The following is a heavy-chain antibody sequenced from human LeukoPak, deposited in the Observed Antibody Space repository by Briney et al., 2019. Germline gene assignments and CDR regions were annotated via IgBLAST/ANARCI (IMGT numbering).Heavy chain of an antibody. CDR2: ISWSSGSI. D-gene: IGHD5-12*01. Sequence: GGSLRLSCAASGFTFSSYAMHWVRQAPGKGLEWVSGISWSSGSIGYADSVKGRFTISRDNAKNSLYLQMNSLRAEDTALYYCAKGGYDKNYFDYRGQGTLVTVSS. CDR1: GFTFSSYA. V-gene: IGHV3-9*01. CDR3: AKGGYDKNYFDY. J-gene: IGHJ4*02.